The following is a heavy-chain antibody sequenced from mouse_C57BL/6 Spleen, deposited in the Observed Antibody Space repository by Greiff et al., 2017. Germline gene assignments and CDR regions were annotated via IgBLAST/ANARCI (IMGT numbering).Heavy chain of an antibody. CDR3: ARDSNWFAY. Sequence: DVKLVESGGGLVKPGGSLKLSCAASGFTFSSYAMSWVRQTPEKRLEWVATISDGGSYTYYPDNVKGRFTISRDNAKNHLYLQMSHLKSEDTAMYYCARDSNWFAYWGQGTLVTVSA. D-gene: IGHD2-5*01. V-gene: IGHV5-4*01. CDR1: GFTFSSYA. CDR2: ISDGGSYT. J-gene: IGHJ3*01.